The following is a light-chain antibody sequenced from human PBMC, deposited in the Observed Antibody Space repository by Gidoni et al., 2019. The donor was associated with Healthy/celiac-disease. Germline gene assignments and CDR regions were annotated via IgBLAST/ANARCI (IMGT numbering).Light chain of an antibody. CDR3: GTWDSSLSAGRV. J-gene: IGLJ2*01. CDR2: DNN. CDR1: SSNIGNNY. V-gene: IGLV1-51*01. Sequence: QSVLTQPPSVSAAPGQPVTISCSGSSSNIGNNYVSWYQQLPGTAPKLLIYDNNKRPSGIPDRFSGSKSGTSATLGITGLQTGDEADYYCGTWDSSLSAGRVFGGGTKLTVL.